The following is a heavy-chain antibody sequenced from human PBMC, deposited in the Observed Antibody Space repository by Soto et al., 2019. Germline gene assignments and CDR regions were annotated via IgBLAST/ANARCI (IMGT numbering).Heavy chain of an antibody. CDR3: ANQFHTHYYYMDV. Sequence: EVQLVESGGGLVQPGRSLRLSCAASGFTFDDYDMHWVRQAPGKGLEWVSGVSSTSGTMGYADSVRGRFTISRDNAKNDLYLQMNSLRAEDTALYYCANQFHTHYYYMDVWSKGTTVTVSS. CDR2: VSSTSGTM. V-gene: IGHV3-9*01. D-gene: IGHD5-18*01. J-gene: IGHJ6*03. CDR1: GFTFDDYD.